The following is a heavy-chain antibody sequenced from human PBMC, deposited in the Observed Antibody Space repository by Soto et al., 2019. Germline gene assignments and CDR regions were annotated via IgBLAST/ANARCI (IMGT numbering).Heavy chain of an antibody. Sequence: GVSVNVSSNSSEYTFTRYDIKWVRQAPGQGLEWIGWISAYNGNTNYAQKLQGRVTMTTNTSTSTAYMELRSLRSDDTAVYYCARDGTWKEGIIVVVPAAPLDYWGQGTLVTVSS. D-gene: IGHD2-2*01. V-gene: IGHV1-18*01. CDR2: ISAYNGNT. CDR1: EYTFTRYD. J-gene: IGHJ4*02. CDR3: ARDGTWKEGIIVVVPAAPLDY.